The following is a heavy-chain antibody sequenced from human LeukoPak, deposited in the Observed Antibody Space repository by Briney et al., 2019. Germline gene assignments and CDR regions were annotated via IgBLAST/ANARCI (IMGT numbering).Heavy chain of an antibody. D-gene: IGHD3-3*01. CDR1: GFTFNNAW. Sequence: GGSLRLSCAASGFTFNNAWMSWVRQAPGKGLEWVSSISSSSSYIYYADSVKGRFTISRDNAENSLYLQMNSLRAEDTAVYYCARGEENYDFWSGSTYYYYMDVWGKGTTVTVSS. CDR2: ISSSSSYI. J-gene: IGHJ6*03. V-gene: IGHV3-21*01. CDR3: ARGEENYDFWSGSTYYYYMDV.